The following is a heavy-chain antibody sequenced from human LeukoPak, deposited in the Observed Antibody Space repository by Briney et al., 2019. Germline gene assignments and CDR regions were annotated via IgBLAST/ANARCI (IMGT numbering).Heavy chain of an antibody. CDR1: GFTFCSYA. CDR2: ISSNGGST. V-gene: IGHV3-64*01. D-gene: IGHD1-26*01. CDR3: ARRGSYYGDSMDY. J-gene: IGHJ4*02. Sequence: PGGSLRLSCAASGFTFCSYAMHWVRQAPGKGLEYVSAISSNGGSTYYANSMKGRFTISRDNSKNTLYLHMGSLRVEDMAVYYCARRGSYYGDSMDYWGQGTLVTVSS.